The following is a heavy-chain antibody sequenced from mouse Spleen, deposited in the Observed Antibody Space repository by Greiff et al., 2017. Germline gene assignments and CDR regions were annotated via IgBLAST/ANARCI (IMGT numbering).Heavy chain of an antibody. Sequence: QVQLQQSGAELARPGASVKMSCKASGYTFTSYTMHWVKQRPGQGLEWIGYINPSSGYTKYNQKFKDKATLTADKSSSTAYMQLSSLTSEDSAVYYCAIITTVVEGFAYWGQGTLVTVSA. CDR2: INPSSGYT. CDR1: GYTFTSYT. D-gene: IGHD1-1*01. CDR3: AIITTVVEGFAY. V-gene: IGHV1-4*01. J-gene: IGHJ3*01.